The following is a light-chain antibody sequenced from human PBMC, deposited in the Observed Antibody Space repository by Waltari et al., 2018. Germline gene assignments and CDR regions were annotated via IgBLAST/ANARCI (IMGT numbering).Light chain of an antibody. J-gene: IGKJ3*01. V-gene: IGKV1-17*03. CDR3: HHYGSSPQGT. Sequence: DIQMTQSPSAMSASVGDRVAITCRASQDIGNYLAWFQQKPGTVPKRLIYAVSSLESGVPSRFSGSDSGTEFTLTINRLQPEDFAVYYCHHYGSSPQGTFGPGTRVDI. CDR1: QDIGNY. CDR2: AVS.